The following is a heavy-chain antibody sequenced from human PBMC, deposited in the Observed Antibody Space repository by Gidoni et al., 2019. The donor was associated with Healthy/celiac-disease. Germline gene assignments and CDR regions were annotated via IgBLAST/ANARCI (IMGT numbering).Heavy chain of an antibody. Sequence: QVLLVESGGGLVKPGGSLRLPGPASGFPFSHSYLNWIRQAPGKGLEWVSYISSSKINTNEADAVKGRLTISRDNAKNSMYLQMNSLRAEETAVYYCARRRGDYGSGKSSYYYYMDVWGKGTTVTVSS. J-gene: IGHJ6*03. CDR3: ARRRGDYGSGKSSYYYYMDV. D-gene: IGHD3-10*01. CDR1: GFPFSHSY. CDR2: ISSSKINT. V-gene: IGHV3-11*05.